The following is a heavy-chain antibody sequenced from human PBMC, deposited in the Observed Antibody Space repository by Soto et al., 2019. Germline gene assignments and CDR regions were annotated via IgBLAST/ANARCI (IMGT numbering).Heavy chain of an antibody. V-gene: IGHV1-18*01. CDR3: ARVIMIFGVANFGSYFDY. CDR1: GYTFSNFG. Sequence: QVQLVQSGTEVKKPGASVKVSCKASGYTFSNFGLSWVRQAPGQGLEWMGWISPSNGQTIYAQNFQGRVTMTTDTSTATAHMELRSLISDDTAVYYCARVIMIFGVANFGSYFDYWGQGTLVTVSA. CDR2: ISPSNGQT. J-gene: IGHJ4*02. D-gene: IGHD3-3*01.